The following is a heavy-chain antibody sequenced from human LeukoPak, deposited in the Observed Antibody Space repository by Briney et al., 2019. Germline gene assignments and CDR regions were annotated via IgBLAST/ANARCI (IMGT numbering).Heavy chain of an antibody. V-gene: IGHV4-31*03. Sequence: SQTLSLTCTVSGGSISSGGYYWSWIRQHPGKGLEWIGYIYYSGSTYYNPSLKSRVTISVDTSKNQFSLKLSSVTAADTAVYYCARGKRRYCSSTSCYIRPYYYYMDVWGKGTTVTVSS. CDR3: ARGKRRYCSSTSCYIRPYYYYMDV. CDR1: GGSISSGGYY. D-gene: IGHD2-2*02. CDR2: IYYSGST. J-gene: IGHJ6*03.